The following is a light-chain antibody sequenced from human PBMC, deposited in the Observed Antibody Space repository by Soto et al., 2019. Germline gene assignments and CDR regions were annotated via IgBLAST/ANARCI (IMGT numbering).Light chain of an antibody. CDR2: GAS. V-gene: IGKV3-20*01. J-gene: IGKJ1*01. CDR3: QQYGSSQA. Sequence: EIVLTQSPATLSVSPGEGATVSCRASQSVSSHLAWYQHKPGQAPRLLIYGASSRATGIPDRFSGSGSGTDFTLTISRLEPEDSAVYYCQQYGSSQAFGQGTKVDIK. CDR1: QSVSSH.